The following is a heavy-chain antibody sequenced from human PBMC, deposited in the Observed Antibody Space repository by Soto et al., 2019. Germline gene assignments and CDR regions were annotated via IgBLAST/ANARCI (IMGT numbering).Heavy chain of an antibody. V-gene: IGHV4-34*01. J-gene: IGHJ4*02. D-gene: IGHD3-10*01. CDR2: INHSGST. Sequence: QVQLQQWGAGLLKPSETLSLTCAVYGGSFSGYYWSWIRQPPGKGLEWIWEINHSGSTNYNPSLKSRVTILVDTSKNQFSLKLSFVTAADTAVYYCARRRITMVRGVIHFDYWGQGTLVTVSS. CDR3: ARRRITMVRGVIHFDY. CDR1: GGSFSGYY.